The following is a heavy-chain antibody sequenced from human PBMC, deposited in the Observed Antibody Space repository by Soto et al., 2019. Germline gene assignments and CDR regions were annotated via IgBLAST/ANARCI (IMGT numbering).Heavy chain of an antibody. CDR2: ISSSSSYI. CDR3: ARGRRDGYNSY. Sequence: EVQLVESGGGLVKPGGALRLSCAASGFTFSSYSMNWVRQAPGKGLEWVSSISSSSSYIYYADSVKGRFTITRDNAKNTLYLQMNSLTAADTAVYYCARGRRDGYNSYWGQGTLVTVSS. D-gene: IGHD1-1*01. V-gene: IGHV3-21*01. J-gene: IGHJ4*02. CDR1: GFTFSSYS.